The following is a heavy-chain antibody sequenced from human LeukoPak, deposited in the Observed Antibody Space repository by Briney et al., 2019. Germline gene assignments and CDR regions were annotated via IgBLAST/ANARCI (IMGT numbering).Heavy chain of an antibody. D-gene: IGHD6-6*01. Sequence: SGPTLVNPTQTLTPTCTFSGYSLSTSGVGVGWIRQPPGKALEWLALIYWNDDKRYSPSLKSRLTITKDTSKNQVVLTMTNMDPVDTATYYCAHYRGAARPFDYWGQGTLVTVSS. CDR3: AHYRGAARPFDY. CDR1: GYSLSTSGVG. V-gene: IGHV2-5*01. CDR2: IYWNDDK. J-gene: IGHJ4*02.